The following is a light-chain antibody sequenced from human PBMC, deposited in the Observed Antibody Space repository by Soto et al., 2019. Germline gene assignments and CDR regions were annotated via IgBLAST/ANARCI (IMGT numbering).Light chain of an antibody. CDR2: GAS. J-gene: IGKJ5*01. V-gene: IGKV3-11*01. Sequence: EIVLTQSPATLSLSPGERATLSCRASQSVSNYLAWYQQKPGQAPRLLIYGASSRATGIPDRFSGSGSGTDFTLTISRLEPADFAVYYCHQRQYWPPITFGQGTRLEIK. CDR3: HQRQYWPPIT. CDR1: QSVSNY.